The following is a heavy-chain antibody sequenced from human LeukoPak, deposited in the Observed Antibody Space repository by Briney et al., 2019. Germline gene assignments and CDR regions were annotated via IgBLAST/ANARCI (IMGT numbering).Heavy chain of an antibody. CDR1: GGSISSSSYY. V-gene: IGHV4-39*07. D-gene: IGHD3-10*01. Sequence: PSETLSLTCTVSGGSISSSSYYWGWIRQPPGKGREWIGSIYYSGSTYYNPSLKSRVTISVDTSKNQFSLKLSSVTAADTAVYYCARDVVGGDYYYMDVWGKGTTVTVSS. J-gene: IGHJ6*03. CDR2: IYYSGST. CDR3: ARDVVGGDYYYMDV.